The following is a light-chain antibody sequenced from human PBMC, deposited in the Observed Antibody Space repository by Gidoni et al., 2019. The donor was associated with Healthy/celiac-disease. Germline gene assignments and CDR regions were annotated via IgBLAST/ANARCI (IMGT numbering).Light chain of an antibody. V-gene: IGKV1-5*01. CDR3: QQYNSSPYT. J-gene: IGKJ2*01. CDR1: QSISSW. CDR2: DAS. Sequence: IQMTQSPSTLSASVGDRVTITSRASQSISSWLAWYQQKPGKAPKLLIYDASSLESGVPSRFSGSGSGTEFTLTISSLQPDDFATYYCQQYNSSPYTFGQGTKLEIK.